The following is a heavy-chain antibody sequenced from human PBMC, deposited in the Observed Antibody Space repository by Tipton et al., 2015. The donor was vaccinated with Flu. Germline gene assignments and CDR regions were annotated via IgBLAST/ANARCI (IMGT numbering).Heavy chain of an antibody. Sequence: LRLSCAASGFTFSSYEMNWVRQAPGKGLEWLSYISSSDSTISYADSVRGRFIISRDNAKNSLYLQMNSLRAEDTALYYCATLTGDDYWGQGDLVTVSS. J-gene: IGHJ4*02. CDR2: ISSSDSTI. D-gene: IGHD7-27*01. CDR1: GFTFSSYE. V-gene: IGHV3-48*03. CDR3: ATLTGDDY.